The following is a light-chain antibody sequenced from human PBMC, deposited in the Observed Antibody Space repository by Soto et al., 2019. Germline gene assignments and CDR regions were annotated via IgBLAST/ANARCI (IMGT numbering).Light chain of an antibody. V-gene: IGLV2-23*01. CDR2: EGS. J-gene: IGLJ2*01. CDR1: SSDVWSYNL. CDR3: CSYAGSSIS. Sequence: QSVLTQPASVSGSPGQSITISCTGTSSDVWSYNLVSWYQQYPGKAPKLMIYEGSKRPSGVSNRFSGSKSGNTASLTISGLQAEDEADYYCCSYAGSSISFGGGTKVTVL.